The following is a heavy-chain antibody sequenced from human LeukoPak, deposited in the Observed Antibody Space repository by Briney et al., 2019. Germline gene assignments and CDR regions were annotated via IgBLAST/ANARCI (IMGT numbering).Heavy chain of an antibody. CDR3: ARESGLELPYFDY. CDR2: INWNGGST. Sequence: GGSLRLSCAASGFSFHKYGMHWVRQAPGKGLEWVSGINWNGGSTGYADSVKGRFTISRDNAKNSLYLQMNSLRAEDTALYYCARESGLELPYFDYWGQGTLVTVSS. V-gene: IGHV3-20*04. D-gene: IGHD1-7*01. J-gene: IGHJ4*02. CDR1: GFSFHKYG.